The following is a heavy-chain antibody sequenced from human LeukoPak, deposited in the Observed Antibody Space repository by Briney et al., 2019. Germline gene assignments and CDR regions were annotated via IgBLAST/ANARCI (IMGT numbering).Heavy chain of an antibody. J-gene: IGHJ6*02. CDR3: AKDQVAVHYYYGMDV. Sequence: GGSLRLSCAASGFTFSSYSMNWVRQAPGKGLEWVSSISSSSSYIYYADSVKGRFTISRDNAKNSLYLQMNSLRAEDTAVYYCAKDQVAVHYYYGMDVWGQGTTVTVSS. CDR2: ISSSSSYI. D-gene: IGHD6-19*01. V-gene: IGHV3-21*01. CDR1: GFTFSSYS.